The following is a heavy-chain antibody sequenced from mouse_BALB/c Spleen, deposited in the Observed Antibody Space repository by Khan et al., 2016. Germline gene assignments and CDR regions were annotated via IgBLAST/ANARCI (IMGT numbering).Heavy chain of an antibody. D-gene: IGHD2-2*01. CDR1: GYTFSRHW. Sequence: QVQLKQSGAELMKPGASVKISCKATGYTFSRHWIEWVKQRPGHGLEWIGEILPGGGTTNYNEKFRGKATFTAETSSNTAYMQRSRLTSEDSAVHYCSRSNDGYDGPFTYWGHGTRVTVSA. CDR2: ILPGGGTT. J-gene: IGHJ3*01. V-gene: IGHV1-9*01. CDR3: SRSNDGYDGPFTY.